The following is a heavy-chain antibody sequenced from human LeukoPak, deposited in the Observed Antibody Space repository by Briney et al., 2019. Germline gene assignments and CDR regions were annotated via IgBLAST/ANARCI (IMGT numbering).Heavy chain of an antibody. J-gene: IGHJ6*02. CDR1: GITFSNYA. CDR2: ISGSAHKI. Sequence: PGGSLRLSCVASGITFSNYAVSWVRQAPEKGLDWVSVISGSAHKIRYADSVKGRFTISRDNSENIVYLQMNNLRVEDTAVYYCAKVESSGYYSYYYYGMDVWGQGTTVTVSS. CDR3: AKVESSGYYSYYYYGMDV. V-gene: IGHV3-23*01. D-gene: IGHD3-22*01.